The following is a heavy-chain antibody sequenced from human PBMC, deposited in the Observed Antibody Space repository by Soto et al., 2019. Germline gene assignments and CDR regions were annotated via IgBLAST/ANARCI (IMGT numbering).Heavy chain of an antibody. V-gene: IGHV4-59*01. CDR2: IYYSGST. Sequence: SETLSLTCTVSGGYISSYYWSWIRQPPGKGLEWIGYIYYSGSTNYNPSLKSRVTISLDTSKNQFSLKLSSVTAADTAVFYCARGPYCGGDCYGFDYWGQGTLVTVSS. CDR1: GGYISSYY. D-gene: IGHD2-21*02. J-gene: IGHJ4*02. CDR3: ARGPYCGGDCYGFDY.